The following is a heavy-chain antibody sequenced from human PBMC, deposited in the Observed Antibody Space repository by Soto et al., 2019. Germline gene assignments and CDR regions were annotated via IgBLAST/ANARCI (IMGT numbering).Heavy chain of an antibody. Sequence: PGESLKISCKGSGYSFTIYWIGWVRQMPGKGLEWMGIIYPGDSDTRYSPSFQGQVTISADKSISTAYLQWSSLKASDTAMYYCARVYYDILTGYPTLYYYYGMDVWGQGTTVTV. CDR3: ARVYYDILTGYPTLYYYYGMDV. CDR1: GYSFTIYW. J-gene: IGHJ6*02. V-gene: IGHV5-51*01. D-gene: IGHD3-9*01. CDR2: IYPGDSDT.